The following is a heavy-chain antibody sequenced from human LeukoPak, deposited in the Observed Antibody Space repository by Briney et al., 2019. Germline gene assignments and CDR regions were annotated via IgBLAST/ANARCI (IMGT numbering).Heavy chain of an antibody. D-gene: IGHD3-10*01. Sequence: GGSLRLSCAASGFTFSSYWMSWVRQAPGKGLEWVANIKQDGSEKYYVDSVKGRFTISRDNTKNSLYLQMNSLRAEDTAVYYCARGHGSRAFDIWGQGTMVTVSS. CDR2: IKQDGSEK. V-gene: IGHV3-7*01. J-gene: IGHJ3*02. CDR3: ARGHGSRAFDI. CDR1: GFTFSSYW.